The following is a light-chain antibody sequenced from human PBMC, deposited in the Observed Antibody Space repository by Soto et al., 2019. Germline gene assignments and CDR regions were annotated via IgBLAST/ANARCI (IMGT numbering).Light chain of an antibody. Sequence: QSVLTQPPSASGTPGQRVTISCSGGRSNIGSNTVNWYQQPPGTAPNLLIYSNNQRPSGVPDRFSGSKSGTSASLAISGLQSEEEDDYYCGAWDDSLNAVVFGGGTKLTVL. CDR1: RSNIGSNT. V-gene: IGLV1-44*01. CDR3: GAWDDSLNAVV. CDR2: SNN. J-gene: IGLJ2*01.